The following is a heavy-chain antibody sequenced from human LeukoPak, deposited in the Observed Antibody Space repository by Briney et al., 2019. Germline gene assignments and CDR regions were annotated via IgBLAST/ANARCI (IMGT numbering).Heavy chain of an antibody. CDR2: IRSIVTSI. CDR3: ARGISSSYHRHFDY. D-gene: IGHD6-13*01. J-gene: IGHJ4*02. V-gene: IGHV3-48*03. Sequence: PGGSLRLSCAASGFTFSSYEMNWVRQAPGKGLEWVSLIRSIVTSIGYVDSVKGRFTISRDNAKNSLYLQMDSLRAEDTAVYYCARGISSSYHRHFDYWGQGILVTVSS. CDR1: GFTFSSYE.